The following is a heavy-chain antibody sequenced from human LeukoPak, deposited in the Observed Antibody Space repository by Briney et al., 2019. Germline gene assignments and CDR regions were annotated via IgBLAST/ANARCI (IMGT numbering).Heavy chain of an antibody. D-gene: IGHD4-17*01. V-gene: IGHV3-21*01. CDR3: ARDPGVYGDYVGDNY. CDR2: ISSSSSYI. Sequence: GGSLRLSCAASGFTFSRYSMNWVRQAPGKGLEWVSSISSSSSYIYYADSVKGRFTISRDNAKNSLYLQMNSLRAEDTAVYYCARDPGVYGDYVGDNYWGQGTLVTVSS. CDR1: GFTFSRYS. J-gene: IGHJ4*02.